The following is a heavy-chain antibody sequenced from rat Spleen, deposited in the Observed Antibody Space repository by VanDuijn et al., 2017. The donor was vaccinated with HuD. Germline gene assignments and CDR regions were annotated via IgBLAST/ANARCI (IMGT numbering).Heavy chain of an antibody. J-gene: IGHJ3*01. CDR3: ARHGDYGYPWFAY. V-gene: IGHV5-25*01. CDR1: GFTFSNYG. D-gene: IGHD1-7*01. Sequence: EVELVESGGGLVQPGRSMKLSCAASGFTFSNYGMAWVRQAPTKGLEWVASITPGGDNSYYRDSVKGRFTISRDNAKSTLYLQMDSLRSEDTATYYCARHGDYGYPWFAYWGQGTLVTVSS. CDR2: ITPGGDNS.